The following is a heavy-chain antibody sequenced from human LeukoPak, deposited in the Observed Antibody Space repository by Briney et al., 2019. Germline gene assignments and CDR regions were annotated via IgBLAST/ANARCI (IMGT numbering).Heavy chain of an antibody. D-gene: IGHD3-22*01. CDR3: ARDAQYYYDSSGYYYVSGFDY. V-gene: IGHV1-46*01. CDR1: GYTFTSYY. Sequence: GASVKVSCKASGYTFTSYYMHWVRQAPGQGLEWMGIINPGGGSTSYAQKFQGRVTMTRDTSTSTVYMELSSLRSEDTAVYYCARDAQYYYDSSGYYYVSGFDYWGQGTLVTVSS. CDR2: INPGGGST. J-gene: IGHJ4*02.